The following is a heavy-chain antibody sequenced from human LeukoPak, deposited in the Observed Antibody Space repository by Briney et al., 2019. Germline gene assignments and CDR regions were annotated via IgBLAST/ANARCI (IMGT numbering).Heavy chain of an antibody. D-gene: IGHD3-9*01. CDR2: ISTTGST. Sequence: EGSLRLSCAVSGFTFSSYAMTWVRQAPGKGLEWVSSISTTGSTYYADSVKGRFTISRDNSKNTLYLQMSGLRDEDTAVYYCAKDLRGLDCYWGQGTLVTVSS. V-gene: IGHV3-23*01. CDR3: AKDLRGLDCY. CDR1: GFTFSSYA. J-gene: IGHJ4*02.